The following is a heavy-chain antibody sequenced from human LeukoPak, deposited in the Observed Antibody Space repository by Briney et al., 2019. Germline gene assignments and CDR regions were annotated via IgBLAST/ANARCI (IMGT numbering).Heavy chain of an antibody. CDR3: AKDKYYLDY. CDR2: ISGSRT. Sequence: GGSLRLSCAASGFTFSSYAMSWVRQAPGKGLEWVSAISGSRTYYADSVKGRFTISRDNSKNTLYLQMNSLRAEDTAAYYCAKDKYYLDYWGQGTLVTVSS. CDR1: GFTFSSYA. V-gene: IGHV3-23*01. J-gene: IGHJ4*02. D-gene: IGHD6-6*01.